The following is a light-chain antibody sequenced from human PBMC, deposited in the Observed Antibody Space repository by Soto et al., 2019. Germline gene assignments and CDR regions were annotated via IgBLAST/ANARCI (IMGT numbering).Light chain of an antibody. V-gene: IGLV2-14*01. CDR3: SSYTTVRTLV. CDR1: SSDLGDYNS. CDR2: DVS. J-gene: IGLJ3*02. Sequence: ALTQPASVSGSPGQSIIISCTGTSSDLGDYNSVSWYQHHPGKAPKLMIYDVSHRPSGVSNRFSGSKSGNTASLTISGLQTEDEADYYCSSYTTVRTLVFXEGTKVTVL.